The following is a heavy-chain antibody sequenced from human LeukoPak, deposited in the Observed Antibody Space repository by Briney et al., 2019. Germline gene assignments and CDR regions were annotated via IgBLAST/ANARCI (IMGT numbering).Heavy chain of an antibody. J-gene: IGHJ4*02. V-gene: IGHV3-30-3*01. D-gene: IGHD3-10*01. Sequence: GGSLRLSCAASGFTFSSYAMHWVRQAPGKGLEWVAVISYDGSNKYYADSVKGRFTISRDNSKNTLYLQMNSLRAEDTAVYYCARDSLPYYYGSGSYSDYWGQGTLVTVSS. CDR1: GFTFSSYA. CDR3: ARDSLPYYYGSGSYSDY. CDR2: ISYDGSNK.